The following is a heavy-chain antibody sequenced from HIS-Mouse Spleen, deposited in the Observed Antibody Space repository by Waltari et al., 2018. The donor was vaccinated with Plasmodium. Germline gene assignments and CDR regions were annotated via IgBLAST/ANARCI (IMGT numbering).Heavy chain of an antibody. CDR3: ARGRWNHAFDI. D-gene: IGHD1-1*01. CDR1: GFTSSSYD. V-gene: IGHV3-13*01. CDR2: IGTAGDT. Sequence: EVQLVESGAGLVQPGGSLRLSGAASGFTSSSYDMHWVRQATGKGLEWVSAIGTAGDTYYPGSVKGRFTISRENAKNSLYLQMNSLRAGDTAVYYCARGRWNHAFDIWGQGTMVTVSS. J-gene: IGHJ3*02.